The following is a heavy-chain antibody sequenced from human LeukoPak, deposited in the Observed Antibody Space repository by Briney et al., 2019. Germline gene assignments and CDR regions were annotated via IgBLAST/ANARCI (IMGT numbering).Heavy chain of an antibody. V-gene: IGHV4-38-2*02. CDR2: IYHSGST. Sequence: SETLSLTCTVSGYSISSGYYWGWIRQPPGKGLEWIGSIYHSGSTHYNPSLQSRVTISVDTSNNQFSLKLSSVTAADTAVYYCAREVGRSFDYWGQGTLVTVSS. CDR3: AREVGRSFDY. D-gene: IGHD2-2*01. J-gene: IGHJ4*02. CDR1: GYSISSGYY.